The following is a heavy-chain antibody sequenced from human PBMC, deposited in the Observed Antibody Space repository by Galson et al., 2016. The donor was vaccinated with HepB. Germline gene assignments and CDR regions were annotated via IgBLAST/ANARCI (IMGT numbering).Heavy chain of an antibody. J-gene: IGHJ4*02. CDR1: GFTFSSYA. CDR3: AKMGTRVITTYYFDY. V-gene: IGHV3-23*01. Sequence: SLRLSCAASGFTFSSYAMTWVRQAPGKGLEWVSLSSDSGSTTYYADSVKDRLTISRDNPKNTLYLQMNSLRAEDTAVYYCAKMGTRVITTYYFDYWGQGTLVTVSS. D-gene: IGHD3-16*01. CDR2: SSDSGSTT.